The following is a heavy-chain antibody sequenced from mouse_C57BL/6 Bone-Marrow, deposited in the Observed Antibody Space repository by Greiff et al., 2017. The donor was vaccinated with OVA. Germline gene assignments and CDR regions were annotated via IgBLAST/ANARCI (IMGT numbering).Heavy chain of an antibody. J-gene: IGHJ2*01. CDR1: GYTFTSYW. V-gene: IGHV1-50*01. Sequence: QVQLQQPGAELVKPGASVKLSCKASGYTFTSYWMQWVKQRPGQGLEWIGEIDPSDSYTNYNQKFKGKATLTVDTSSSTAYMQLSSLTSEDSAVYYCARFITTADYWGQGTTLTVSS. D-gene: IGHD1-1*01. CDR2: IDPSDSYT. CDR3: ARFITTADY.